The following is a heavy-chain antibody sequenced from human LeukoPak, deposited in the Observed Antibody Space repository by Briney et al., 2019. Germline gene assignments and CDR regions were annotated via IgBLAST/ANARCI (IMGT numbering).Heavy chain of an antibody. CDR2: IRTTAEGAKYA. CDR1: GFSFTDYP. Sequence: GGSLRLSCATSGFSFTDYPMNCVRQAPGKGLEWISNIRTTAEGAKYAYYADSVKGRVTISRDDGKNTLYLHMNSLRDDDTVVYYCATDQRYAFDYWGQGILVTVSS. V-gene: IGHV3-48*02. J-gene: IGHJ4*02. CDR3: ATDQRYAFDY. D-gene: IGHD3-9*01.